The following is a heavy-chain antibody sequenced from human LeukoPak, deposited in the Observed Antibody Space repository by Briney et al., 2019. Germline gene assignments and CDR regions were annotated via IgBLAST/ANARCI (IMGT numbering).Heavy chain of an antibody. V-gene: IGHV4-34*01. Sequence: SETLSLTCAVYGGSFSGYYWSWIRQPTGKGLEWIGEINHSGSTNYNPSLKSRVTISVDTSKNQFSLKLSSVTAADTAVYYCARRPRIYCSSTSCYAREYGDFDYWGQGTLVTVSS. CDR2: INHSGST. CDR3: ARRPRIYCSSTSCYAREYGDFDY. J-gene: IGHJ4*02. CDR1: GGSFSGYY. D-gene: IGHD2-2*01.